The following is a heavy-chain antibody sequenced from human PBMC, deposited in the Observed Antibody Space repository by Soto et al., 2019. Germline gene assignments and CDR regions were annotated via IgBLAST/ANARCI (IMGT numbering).Heavy chain of an antibody. CDR1: GFTFSNAW. CDR3: TTEIQGYYYDSSGYLG. Sequence: EVQLVESGGGLVKPGGSLRLSCAASGFTFSNAWMNWVRQAPGKGLEWVGRIKSKTDGGTTDHAAPVKGRFTISREDSNNPLYLQMNSLKTEDTAVYYCTTEIQGYYYDSSGYLGWGQGTLVTVSS. D-gene: IGHD3-22*01. J-gene: IGHJ4*02. V-gene: IGHV3-15*07. CDR2: IKSKTDGGTT.